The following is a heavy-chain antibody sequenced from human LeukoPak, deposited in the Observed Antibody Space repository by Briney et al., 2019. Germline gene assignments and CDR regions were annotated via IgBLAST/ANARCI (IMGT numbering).Heavy chain of an antibody. CDR1: GGTFSSYA. V-gene: IGHV1-69*04. D-gene: IGHD2-2*01. CDR2: IIPILGIA. J-gene: IGHJ6*02. CDR3: ARDPQTIVVVPAAPPYYYYGMDV. Sequence: GASVKVSCKASGGTFSSYAISWVRQAPGQGLEWMGRIIPILGIANYARKFQGRVTITADKSTSTAYMELSSLRSEDTAVYYCARDPQTIVVVPAAPPYYYYGMDVWGQGTTVTVSS.